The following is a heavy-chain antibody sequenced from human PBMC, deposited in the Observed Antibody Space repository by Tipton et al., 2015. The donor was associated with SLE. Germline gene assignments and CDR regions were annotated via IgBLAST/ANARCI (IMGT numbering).Heavy chain of an antibody. CDR2: IYTSGST. D-gene: IGHD6-6*01. CDR1: GGSISSGSYY. CDR3: ARGQANMAARRGKNNWFDP. Sequence: TLSLTCTVSGGSISSGSYYWNWIRQPAGKGLEWIGYIYTSGSTNYNPSLKSRVTISVDTSKNQFSLKLSSVTAADTAVYYCARGQANMAARRGKNNWFDPWGQGTLVTVSS. J-gene: IGHJ5*02. V-gene: IGHV4-61*09.